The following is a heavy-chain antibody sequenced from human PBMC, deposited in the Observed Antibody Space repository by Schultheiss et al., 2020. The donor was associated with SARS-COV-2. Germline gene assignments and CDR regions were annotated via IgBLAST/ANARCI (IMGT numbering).Heavy chain of an antibody. D-gene: IGHD2/OR15-2a*01. CDR2: ISWNSGSI. J-gene: IGHJ6*03. Sequence: SLKISCAASGFTFDDYAMHWVRQAPGKGLEWVSGISWNSGSIGYADSVKGRFTISRDNAKNSLYLQMNSLRAEDTAVYYCARDQLKIVGYYYYYMDVWGKGTTVTVSS. CDR3: ARDQLKIVGYYYYYMDV. V-gene: IGHV3-9*01. CDR1: GFTFDDYA.